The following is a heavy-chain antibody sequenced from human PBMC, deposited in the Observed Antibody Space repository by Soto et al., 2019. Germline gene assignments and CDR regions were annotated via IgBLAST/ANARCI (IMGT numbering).Heavy chain of an antibody. CDR2: MSNSGDLT. Sequence: PGGSLRLSCAASGFSFRTYAMGWVRQAPGKGLEWVSVMSNSGDLTYYADSVKGRFTISRDNSKNTLYLQMNSLRAEDTAVYYAVLMVYAALDYWGQGTLVTVSS. CDR1: GFSFRTYA. CDR3: VLMVYAALDY. V-gene: IGHV3-23*01. J-gene: IGHJ4*02. D-gene: IGHD2-8*01.